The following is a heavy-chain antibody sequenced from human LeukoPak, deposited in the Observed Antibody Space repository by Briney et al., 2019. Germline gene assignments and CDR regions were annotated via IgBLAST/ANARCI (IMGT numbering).Heavy chain of an antibody. Sequence: GGSLRLSCAASGFTFSSYAMGWVRQAPGKGLEWVSVIYSGGSTYYADSVKGRFTISRDNSKNTLYLQMNSLRAEDTAVYYCARAKVAAAVYFDYWGQGTLVTVSS. CDR3: ARAKVAAAVYFDY. CDR1: GFTFSSYA. V-gene: IGHV3-66*01. D-gene: IGHD6-13*01. CDR2: IYSGGST. J-gene: IGHJ4*02.